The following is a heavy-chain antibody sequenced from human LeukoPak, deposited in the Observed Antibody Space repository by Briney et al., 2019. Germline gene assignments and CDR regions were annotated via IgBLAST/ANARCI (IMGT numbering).Heavy chain of an antibody. CDR2: IIPILGIA. Sequence: SVKVSCKASGYTFTNYGISWVRQAPGQGLEWMGRIIPILGIANYAQKFQGRVTITADKSTSTAYMELSSLRSEDTAVYYCARPRIVGASEAFDIWGQGTMVTVSS. D-gene: IGHD1-26*01. J-gene: IGHJ3*02. V-gene: IGHV1-69*04. CDR1: GYTFTNYG. CDR3: ARPRIVGASEAFDI.